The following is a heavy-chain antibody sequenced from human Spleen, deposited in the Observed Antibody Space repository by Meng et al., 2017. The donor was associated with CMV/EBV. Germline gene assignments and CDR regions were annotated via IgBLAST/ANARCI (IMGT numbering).Heavy chain of an antibody. CDR3: ASNGDFWSGYPTYYFDY. D-gene: IGHD3-3*01. CDR2: IIPMYDIP. CDR1: GDTSKYFA. J-gene: IGHJ4*02. Sequence: SVKVSCKAFGDTSKYFAINWVRQAPGQGLQWMGGIIPMYDIPNYAQEFQGRVTITTDKSTSTAYMELSSLRSEDTAVYYCASNGDFWSGYPTYYFDYWGQGTLVTVS. V-gene: IGHV1-69*10.